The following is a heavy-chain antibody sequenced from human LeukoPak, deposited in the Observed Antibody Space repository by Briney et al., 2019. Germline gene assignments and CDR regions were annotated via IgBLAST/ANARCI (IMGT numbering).Heavy chain of an antibody. V-gene: IGHV4-30-2*01. CDR3: ARDDSSSWYGFPLDP. CDR2: IYRSGST. J-gene: IGHJ5*02. D-gene: IGHD6-13*01. Sequence: SETLSLTCAVSGGSISSGGYSWSWIRQPPGKGLEWFGYIYRSGSTYYNPSLTSPLTISVDRSKNQCSLKLSSVAAADTAVYYCARDDSSSWYGFPLDPCGQGTLVTVSS. CDR1: GGSISSGGYS.